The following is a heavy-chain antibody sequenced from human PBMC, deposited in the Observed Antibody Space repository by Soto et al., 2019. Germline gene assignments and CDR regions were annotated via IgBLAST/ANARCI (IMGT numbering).Heavy chain of an antibody. Sequence: EVQLLESGGGLVQHGGSLRLSCAASGFTFSSYAMSWVRQAPGKGLEWVSAISGSGGSTYYADSVKGRFTISRDNSKNTLYLQMNSLRAEDTAVYYCAKYTGATVLYYGMDVWGQGTTVTVSS. D-gene: IGHD1-26*01. CDR1: GFTFSSYA. CDR2: ISGSGGST. CDR3: AKYTGATVLYYGMDV. J-gene: IGHJ6*02. V-gene: IGHV3-23*01.